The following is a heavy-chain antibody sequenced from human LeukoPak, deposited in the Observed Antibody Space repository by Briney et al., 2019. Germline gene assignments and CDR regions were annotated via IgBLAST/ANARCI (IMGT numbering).Heavy chain of an antibody. J-gene: IGHJ5*02. CDR2: ISYDGSNK. D-gene: IGHD4-17*01. Sequence: GGSLRLSCAASGFTFSSYAMHWVRQAPGKGLEWVAVISYDGSNKYYADSVKGRFTTSRDNSKNTLYLQMNSLRAEDTAVYYCARAPGEGWFDPWGQGTLVTVSS. V-gene: IGHV3-30*04. CDR3: ARAPGEGWFDP. CDR1: GFTFSSYA.